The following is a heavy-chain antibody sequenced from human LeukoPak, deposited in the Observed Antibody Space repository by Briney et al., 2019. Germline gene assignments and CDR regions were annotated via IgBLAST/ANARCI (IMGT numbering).Heavy chain of an antibody. V-gene: IGHV1-2*02. D-gene: IGHD6-13*01. CDR2: INPNSGGT. Sequence: GASVKVSCKASGYTFTGYYMHWVRQAPGQGLEWMGWINPNSGGTNYAQKFQGRVTMTRDTSISTAYMELSRLRSDDTAVYYCARDGLPIAAAVYYYYYMDVWGKGTTVTVSS. CDR3: ARDGLPIAAAVYYYYYMDV. CDR1: GYTFTGYY. J-gene: IGHJ6*03.